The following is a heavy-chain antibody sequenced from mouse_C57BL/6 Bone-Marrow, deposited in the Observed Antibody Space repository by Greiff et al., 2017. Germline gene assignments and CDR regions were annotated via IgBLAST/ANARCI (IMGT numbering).Heavy chain of an antibody. CDR1: GYTFTSYW. V-gene: IGHV1-53*01. CDR2: INPNNGGS. CDR3: ARSGGYGSSVYWYFDV. J-gene: IGHJ1*03. D-gene: IGHD1-1*01. Sequence: QVQLQQPGTELVKPGASVKLSCKASGYTFTSYWMHWVKQRPGPGLEWIGNINPNNGGSNYNEKFKNKDTLTVDKSSNTTYMPLSSLTTEDSAVYVCARSGGYGSSVYWYFDVWGTGTTVTGSS.